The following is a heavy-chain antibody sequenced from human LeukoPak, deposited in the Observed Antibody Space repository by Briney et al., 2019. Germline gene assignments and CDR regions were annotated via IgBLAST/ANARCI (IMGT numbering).Heavy chain of an antibody. Sequence: GGSLRLSCAASGFTFSSYGMHWVRQAPDKGLEWVAFIRYEGSSKYYADSVKGRFTISRDNSKNTLYLQMDSLRPEDTAVYYCAKDLLRDRWFGESWGQGTLVTVSS. CDR1: GFTFSSYG. D-gene: IGHD3-10*01. CDR2: IRYEGSSK. J-gene: IGHJ5*02. V-gene: IGHV3-30*02. CDR3: AKDLLRDRWFGES.